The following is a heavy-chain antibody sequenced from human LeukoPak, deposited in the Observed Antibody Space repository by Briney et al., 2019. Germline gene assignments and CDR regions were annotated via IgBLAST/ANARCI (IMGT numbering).Heavy chain of an antibody. Sequence: SVKVSCKASGGTFSSYAISWVRQAPGQGLEWMGRTIPILGIANYAQKFQGRVTITADKSTSTAYMELSSLRSEDTAVYYCARDYSSRVGGTDNWFDPWGQGTLVTVSS. CDR1: GGTFSSYA. CDR3: ARDYSSRVGGTDNWFDP. D-gene: IGHD2-15*01. V-gene: IGHV1-69*04. J-gene: IGHJ5*02. CDR2: TIPILGIA.